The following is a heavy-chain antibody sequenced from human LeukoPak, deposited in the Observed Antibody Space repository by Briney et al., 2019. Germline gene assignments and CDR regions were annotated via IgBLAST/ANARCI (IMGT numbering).Heavy chain of an antibody. J-gene: IGHJ4*02. CDR2: IKQDGSEK. CDR1: GLTFSSYW. V-gene: IGHV3-7*04. D-gene: IGHD6-19*01. CDR3: ARDRAAVAGTIFDY. Sequence: GGSLRLSCAAGGLTFSSYWMSWLRQAPGKGLEWVANIKQDGSEKYYVDSVKGRFTISRDNAKNLLYLQMNSPRAEDTAVYYIARDRAAVAGTIFDYWGQGTLVTVSS.